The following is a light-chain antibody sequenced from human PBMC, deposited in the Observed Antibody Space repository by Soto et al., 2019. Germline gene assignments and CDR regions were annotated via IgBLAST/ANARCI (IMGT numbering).Light chain of an antibody. CDR3: QQFVSSPLT. CDR2: GAS. Sequence: EMGLALAPGTLSLSPGERATLSCRASQSVTQNFLAWYQQRPGQSPRLLIYGASNRAAGIPDRFSGSGSGTDFSLTISRLEPEDFAVYYCQQFVSSPLTFGGGTKVDIK. V-gene: IGKV3-20*01. CDR1: QSVTQNF. J-gene: IGKJ4*01.